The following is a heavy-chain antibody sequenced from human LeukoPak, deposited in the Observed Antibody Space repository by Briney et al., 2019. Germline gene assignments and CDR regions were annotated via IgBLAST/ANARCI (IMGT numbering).Heavy chain of an antibody. D-gene: IGHD6-6*01. V-gene: IGHV4-38-2*01. J-gene: IGHJ4*02. CDR2: IYHSGST. Sequence: SETLSLTCAVSGYFISSGYYWGWIRQPPGKGLEWIGSIYHSGSTYYNPSLKSRVTISVDTSKNQFSLKLSSVTAADTAVYYCASLIPIAARLYDYWGQGTLVTVSS. CDR3: ASLIPIAARLYDY. CDR1: GYFISSGYY.